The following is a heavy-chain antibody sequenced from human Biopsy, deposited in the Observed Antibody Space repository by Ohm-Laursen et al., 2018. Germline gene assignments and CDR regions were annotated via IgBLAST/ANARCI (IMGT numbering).Heavy chain of an antibody. CDR2: IYDRGST. J-gene: IGHJ4*02. CDR3: ARGMRSSGWPYFDS. CDR1: GDSVSSGSFY. Sequence: SDTLSLTCSVSGDSVSSGSFYWTSIRQPPGQGLEYIGYIYDRGSTANYNPSLESRVTMSVDMPKNQFSLKLSSVTAADTAIYYCARGMRSSGWPYFDSWGQGTLVTVSS. D-gene: IGHD6-19*01. V-gene: IGHV4-61*01.